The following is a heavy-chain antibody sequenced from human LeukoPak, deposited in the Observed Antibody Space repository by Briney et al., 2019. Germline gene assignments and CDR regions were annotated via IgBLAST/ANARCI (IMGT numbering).Heavy chain of an antibody. Sequence: ASVKVSCKASGGTFSSYGISWVRQAPGQGLEWMGWINPNSGGTNYAQSFQGRVTMTRDTSISTAYMELSRLRSDDTAVYYCARDLTGRSDYWGRGTLVTVSS. CDR2: INPNSGGT. D-gene: IGHD3-9*01. CDR3: ARDLTGRSDY. V-gene: IGHV1-2*02. J-gene: IGHJ4*02. CDR1: GGTFSSYG.